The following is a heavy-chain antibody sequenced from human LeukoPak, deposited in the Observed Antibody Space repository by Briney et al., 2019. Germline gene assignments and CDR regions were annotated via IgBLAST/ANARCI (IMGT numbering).Heavy chain of an antibody. CDR1: GGSICSGGYY. CDR3: ARVTYGPPGYFDY. J-gene: IGHJ4*02. V-gene: IGHV4-30-2*01. CDR2: IYHSGST. Sequence: SQTLSLTCTVSGGSICSGGYYWSWIRQPPGKGLEWIGYIYHSGSTYYNPSLKSRVTISVDRSKNQFSLKLSSVTAADAAVYYCARVTYGPPGYFDYWGQGTLVTVSS. D-gene: IGHD1-20*01.